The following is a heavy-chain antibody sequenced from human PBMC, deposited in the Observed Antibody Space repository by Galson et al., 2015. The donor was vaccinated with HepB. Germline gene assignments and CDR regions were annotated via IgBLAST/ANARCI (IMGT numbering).Heavy chain of an antibody. V-gene: IGHV3-21*01. D-gene: IGHD3-10*01. CDR2: ISSSSSYI. Sequence: SLRLSCAASGFTFSSYSMNWVRQAPGKGLEWVSSISSSSSYIYYADSVKGRFTISRDNAKNSLYLQMNSLRAEDTAVYYCASLSPPGVVRGVSWGDDYWGQGTLVTVSS. CDR3: ASLSPPGVVRGVSWGDDY. CDR1: GFTFSSYS. J-gene: IGHJ4*02.